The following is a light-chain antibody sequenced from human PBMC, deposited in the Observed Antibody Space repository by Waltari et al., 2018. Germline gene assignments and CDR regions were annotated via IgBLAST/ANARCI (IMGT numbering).Light chain of an antibody. J-gene: IGLJ3*02. V-gene: IGLV10-54*04. Sequence: QAGLTQPPSVSKGLRQTATLTCTGNRNNVGNEGAAWLQQHQGHPPKLLSYRNNNRPSGSSERFSASRSGNTASLTITGLQPEDEADYYCSAWDNSLSVWMFGGGTKLTVL. CDR1: RNNVGNEG. CDR2: RNN. CDR3: SAWDNSLSVWM.